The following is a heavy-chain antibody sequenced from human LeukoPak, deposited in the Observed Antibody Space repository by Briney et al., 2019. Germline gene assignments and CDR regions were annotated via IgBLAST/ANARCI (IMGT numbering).Heavy chain of an antibody. CDR2: TYYRSKWSN. CDR3: AREGSDGYLFDY. J-gene: IGHJ4*02. CDR1: GDSVSSSSSA. Sequence: SQTLSLTCAISGDSVSSSSSAWSWIRQSPSRGLEWLGRTYYRSKWSNDYAVSVKSRVTINPDTSKSQFSLQLNSMTPEDTAVYYCAREGSDGYLFDYWGQGTLVTVSS. V-gene: IGHV6-1*01. D-gene: IGHD1-1*01.